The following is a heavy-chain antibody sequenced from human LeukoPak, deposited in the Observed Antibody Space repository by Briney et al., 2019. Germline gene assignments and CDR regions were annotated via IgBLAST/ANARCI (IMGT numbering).Heavy chain of an antibody. CDR1: GYTLTELS. V-gene: IGHV1-24*01. Sequence: ASVKVSCKVSGYTLTELSMHWVRQAPGKGLEWMGGFDPEDGETIYAQKFQGRVTMTEDTSTDTAYMELSSLTSEDTAVYYCATVIVYGDYGPAGAFDIWGQGTMVTVSS. D-gene: IGHD4-17*01. CDR2: FDPEDGET. J-gene: IGHJ3*02. CDR3: ATVIVYGDYGPAGAFDI.